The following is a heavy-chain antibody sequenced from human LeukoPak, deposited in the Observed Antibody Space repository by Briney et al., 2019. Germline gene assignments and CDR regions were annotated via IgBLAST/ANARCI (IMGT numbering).Heavy chain of an antibody. D-gene: IGHD2-15*01. J-gene: IGHJ4*02. Sequence: SVKVSCKASGGTFSSYAISWVRQAPGQGLEWMGGIIPIFGTANYAQKFQGRVTIAADESTSTAYMELSSLRSEDTAAYYCARDMRGPYWYYFGYWGQGTLVTVSS. CDR1: GGTFSSYA. CDR2: IIPIFGTA. CDR3: ARDMRGPYWYYFGY. V-gene: IGHV1-69*13.